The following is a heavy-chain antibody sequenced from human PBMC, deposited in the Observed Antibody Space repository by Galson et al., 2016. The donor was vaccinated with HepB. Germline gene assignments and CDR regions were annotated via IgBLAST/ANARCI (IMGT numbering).Heavy chain of an antibody. CDR2: INHSGST. Sequence: ETLSLTCAVYGGSFSGYYWSWIRQPPGKGPEWIGEINHSGSTNYNPSLKSRVTISVDTSKNQFSLKLSSVTAADTAVYYCARGDNPDYGDYASAYYYMDVRGKGTTVTVSS. CDR1: GGSFSGYY. J-gene: IGHJ6*03. V-gene: IGHV4-34*01. CDR3: ARGDNPDYGDYASAYYYMDV. D-gene: IGHD4-17*01.